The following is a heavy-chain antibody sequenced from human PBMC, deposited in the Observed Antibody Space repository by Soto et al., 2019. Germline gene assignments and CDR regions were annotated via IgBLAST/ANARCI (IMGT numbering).Heavy chain of an antibody. V-gene: IGHV1-2*04. Sequence: AASVKVSCKASGYTFTSYAMNWVRQAPGQGLEWMGWINPNSGGTNYAQKFQGWVTMTRDTSISTAYMELSRLRSDDTAVYYCARARWFGELAGYYYGMDVWGQGTTVTVSS. D-gene: IGHD3-10*01. CDR3: ARARWFGELAGYYYGMDV. CDR1: GYTFTSYA. CDR2: INPNSGGT. J-gene: IGHJ6*02.